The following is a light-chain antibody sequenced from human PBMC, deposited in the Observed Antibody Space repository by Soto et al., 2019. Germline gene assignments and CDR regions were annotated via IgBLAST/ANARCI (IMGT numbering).Light chain of an antibody. CDR3: QQYNNWPQT. CDR1: QSVSNNY. V-gene: IGKV3-20*01. J-gene: IGKJ1*01. Sequence: EIVLTQSPGTLSLSPGERATLSCRASQSVSNNYLAWYQQKPGQAPRLLIYGASSRATGIPARFSGSGSGTDFTLTISSLEPEDFAVYYCQQYNNWPQTFGQGTKVDIK. CDR2: GAS.